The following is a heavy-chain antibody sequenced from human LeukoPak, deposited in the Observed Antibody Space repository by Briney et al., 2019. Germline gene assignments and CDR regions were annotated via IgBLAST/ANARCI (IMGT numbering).Heavy chain of an antibody. CDR3: ASNMVRARGPNFNYYMDV. CDR2: VYYSGRT. D-gene: IGHD3-10*01. V-gene: IGHV4-61*01. J-gene: IGHJ6*03. Sequence: KASETLSLTCTVSGGSISTSNYYWSWIRQSPGKGLEWIGYVYYSGRTTYNPSLKSRVTISVDTSKNQFSLKLSSVTAADTAVFYCASNMVRARGPNFNYYMDVWVTGTTVTVSS. CDR1: GGSISTSNYY.